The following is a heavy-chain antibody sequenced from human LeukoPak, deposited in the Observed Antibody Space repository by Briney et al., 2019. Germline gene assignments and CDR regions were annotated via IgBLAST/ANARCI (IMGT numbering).Heavy chain of an antibody. CDR3: AREPGDFEY. D-gene: IGHD3-10*01. V-gene: IGHV3-7*01. J-gene: IGHJ4*02. Sequence: GGSLRLSCAASGFTFSSYWMSWVGQAPGKGVEWVANIKQDGSEKYCVDSVKGRFTISRDNAKNSLYLQMNSLRAEDTAVYYCAREPGDFEYWGQGTLVTVSS. CDR1: GFTFSSYW. CDR2: IKQDGSEK.